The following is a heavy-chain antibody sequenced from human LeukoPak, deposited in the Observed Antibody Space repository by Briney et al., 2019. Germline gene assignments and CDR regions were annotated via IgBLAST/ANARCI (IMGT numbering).Heavy chain of an antibody. J-gene: IGHJ4*02. D-gene: IGHD1-26*01. CDR1: GYTFTSYD. CDR2: IIPIFGTA. CDR3: ARAHLTSGSYIVRYFDY. Sequence: SVKVSCKASGYTFTSYDINWVRQAPGQGLEWMGGIIPIFGTANYAQKFQGRVTITADKSTSTAYMELSSLRSEDTAVYYCARAHLTSGSYIVRYFDYWGQGTLVTVSS. V-gene: IGHV1-69*06.